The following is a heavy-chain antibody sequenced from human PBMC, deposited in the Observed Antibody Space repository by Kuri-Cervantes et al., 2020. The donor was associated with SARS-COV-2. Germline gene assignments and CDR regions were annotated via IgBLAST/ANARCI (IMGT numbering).Heavy chain of an antibody. CDR1: GFTFSSYE. CDR2: TSSSGSTI. D-gene: IGHD6-19*01. CDR3: TTDLGFSSGWDKRKRIQPYYYYYGMDV. J-gene: IGHJ6*02. Sequence: GGSLRLSCAASGFTFSSYEMNWVRQAPGKGLEWVSYTSSSGSTIYYADSVKGRFTISRDNAKNSLYLQMNSLRAEDTAVYYCTTDLGFSSGWDKRKRIQPYYYYYGMDVWGQGTTVTVSS. V-gene: IGHV3-48*03.